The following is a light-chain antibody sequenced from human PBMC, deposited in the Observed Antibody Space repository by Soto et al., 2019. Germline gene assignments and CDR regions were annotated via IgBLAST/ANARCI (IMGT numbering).Light chain of an antibody. CDR2: EAS. CDR3: LQFHGSGS. V-gene: IGKV1-5*03. J-gene: IGKJ1*01. CDR1: QSIGRR. Sequence: DIQMTQSPSTLSASVGDRVTINCRASQSIGRRLAWYQQKPGQAPKLLIYEASNLHSGVPSRFSGSGSGTDFTLTISSLPPDDFATYFCLQFHGSGSFGQGTKV.